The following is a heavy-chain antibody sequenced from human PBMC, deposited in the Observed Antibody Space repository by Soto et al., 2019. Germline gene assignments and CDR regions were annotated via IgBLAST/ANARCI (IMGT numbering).Heavy chain of an antibody. CDR2: IIPIFGTA. V-gene: IGHV1-69*13. CDR1: GGTFSSYA. CDR3: ARSPSRIVVVPAARGHSYHFDY. Sequence: SVKVSCKASGGTFSSYAISWVRQAPGQGLEWMGGIIPIFGTANYAQKFQGRVTITADESTSTAYMELSSLRSEDTAVYYCARSPSRIVVVPAARGHSYHFDYWGQGTLVTVSS. D-gene: IGHD2-2*01. J-gene: IGHJ4*02.